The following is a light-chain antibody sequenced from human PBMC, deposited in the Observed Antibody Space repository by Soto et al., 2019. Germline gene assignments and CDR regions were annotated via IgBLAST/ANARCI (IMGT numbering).Light chain of an antibody. CDR2: AAS. CDR3: QKSYSTPHT. CDR1: QSISSY. Sequence: DIQMTQSPSSLSASVGDRVTITCRASQSISSYLNWYQQKPGKAPKLLIYAASSLQSGVPSRFSGSGSGTDFTLTISSLQPEDFTTYSCQKSYSTPHTFGQGTKLEIK. V-gene: IGKV1-39*01. J-gene: IGKJ2*01.